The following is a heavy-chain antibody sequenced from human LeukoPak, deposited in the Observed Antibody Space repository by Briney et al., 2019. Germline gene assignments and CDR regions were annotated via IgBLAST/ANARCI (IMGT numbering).Heavy chain of an antibody. V-gene: IGHV4-30-4*01. Sequence: SQTLSLTCTLSGGSIINGDYYWSWIRQPPGRGLEWIGYIYDDGSTYYNPSLKSRVTISIDTSKNQFSLNLRSVTAAGTAVYYCARLTGSGEVFDSWGQGTLVTVSS. D-gene: IGHD1-14*01. CDR2: IYDDGST. CDR1: GGSIINGDYY. CDR3: ARLTGSGEVFDS. J-gene: IGHJ4*02.